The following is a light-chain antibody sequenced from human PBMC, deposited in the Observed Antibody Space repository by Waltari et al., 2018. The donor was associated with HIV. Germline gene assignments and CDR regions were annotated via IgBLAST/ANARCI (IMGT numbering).Light chain of an antibody. V-gene: IGKV1-39*01. CDR1: QSIGDY. J-gene: IGKJ1*01. CDR3: QQSHNIPLT. Sequence: DIQMTQSPSSLSASVGDSVTITCRASQSIGDYLNWYHQKPGKAPELLIPGASSLQSGVPSRFRGSGSGTEYTLTISSLQPEDCAKYFCQQSHNIPLTFGQGTKVEVK. CDR2: GAS.